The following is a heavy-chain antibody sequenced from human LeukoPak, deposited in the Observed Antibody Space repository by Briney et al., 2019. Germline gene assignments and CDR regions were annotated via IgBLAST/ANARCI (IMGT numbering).Heavy chain of an antibody. D-gene: IGHD6-13*01. J-gene: IGHJ3*02. V-gene: IGHV3-23*01. Sequence: GGSLRLSCAASGFTFSSYAMSWVRQAPGKGLEWVSAISGSGGSTYYADSVKGRFTISRDNSKNTLYLQMNSLRAEDTAVYYCAKEYGGSSWYPSAFDIWGQGTMVTVSS. CDR2: ISGSGGST. CDR3: AKEYGGSSWYPSAFDI. CDR1: GFTFSSYA.